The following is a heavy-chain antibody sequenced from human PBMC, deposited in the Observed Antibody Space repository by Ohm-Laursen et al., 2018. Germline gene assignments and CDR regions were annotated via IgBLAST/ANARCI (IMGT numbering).Heavy chain of an antibody. CDR1: GFAFSSYE. CDR2: ISNGGSSI. V-gene: IGHV3-48*03. CDR3: ARGERYAFDI. Sequence: SLRLSCAASGFAFSSYEMNWVRQAPGKGLEWVSYISNGGSSIWYADSVKGRFTISRENARTSLDLQMNTLRAEGTAIYYCARGERYAFDIWGQGTMVTVSS. J-gene: IGHJ3*02.